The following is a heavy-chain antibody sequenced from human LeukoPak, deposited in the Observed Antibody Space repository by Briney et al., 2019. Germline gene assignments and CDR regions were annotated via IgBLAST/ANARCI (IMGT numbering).Heavy chain of an antibody. J-gene: IGHJ3*01. D-gene: IGHD3-22*01. CDR1: GFTFSSSA. CDR3: AKYYYSSVIYDAVDL. Sequence: PGGSLRLSCAASGFTFSSSAMSWVRQAPGKGLEWVSAISNNGGYTYYADSVQGRFTISRDNSKSTLCLQMNSLRAEDTAVYYCAKYYYSSVIYDAVDLWGQGTMVTVSS. CDR2: ISNNGGYT. V-gene: IGHV3-23*01.